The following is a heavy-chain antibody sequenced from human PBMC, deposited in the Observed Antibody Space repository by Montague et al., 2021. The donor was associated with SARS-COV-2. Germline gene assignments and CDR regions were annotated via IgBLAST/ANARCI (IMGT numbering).Heavy chain of an antibody. V-gene: IGHV4-34*01. CDR1: GGSFSGYY. D-gene: IGHD3-10*01. Sequence: SETLSFTCAVYGGSFSGYYWNWIRQPPGKGLEWIGEINHSGSTNYNPSLKSRITMSVDTSKNQFSLKLSSVTAADTAVYYCARGARQGYGFRLGSFDYWGQGTLVTVSS. CDR2: INHSGST. J-gene: IGHJ4*02. CDR3: ARGARQGYGFRLGSFDY.